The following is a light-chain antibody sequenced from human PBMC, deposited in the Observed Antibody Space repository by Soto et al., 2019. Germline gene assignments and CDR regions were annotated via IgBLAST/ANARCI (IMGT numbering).Light chain of an antibody. V-gene: IGLV2-8*01. Sequence: QSALTQPPSASGSPGQSVTVSCTGTSTDVGGYNSVSWYQQHPGKAPKLIIYEVDKRPSGVPDRFSGSKSGNTASLTVFGLQDDDEADYFCSSYAGSDMLLFGGGTKLTV. CDR1: STDVGGYNS. CDR2: EVD. CDR3: SSYAGSDMLL. J-gene: IGLJ2*01.